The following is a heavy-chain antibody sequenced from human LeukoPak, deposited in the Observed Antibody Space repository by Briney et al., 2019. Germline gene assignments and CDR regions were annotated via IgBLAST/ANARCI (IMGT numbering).Heavy chain of an antibody. V-gene: IGHV3-66*01. CDR3: ARDSSSYYFDY. CDR1: GFTVTSNH. CDR2: IYTGGTT. D-gene: IGHD6-6*01. Sequence: GGSLRLSCAASGFTVTSNHMNWVRQAPGKGLEWVSIIYTGGTTHYADSLKDRFTISRDDSINTLYLQMNSLRAEDTAVYYCARDSSSYYFDYWGQGTLVTVSS. J-gene: IGHJ4*02.